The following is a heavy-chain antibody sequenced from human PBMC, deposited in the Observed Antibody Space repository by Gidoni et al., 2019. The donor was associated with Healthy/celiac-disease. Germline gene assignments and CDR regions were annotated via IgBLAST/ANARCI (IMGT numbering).Heavy chain of an antibody. CDR3: AKGLRGYSLNDAFDI. CDR2: ISWNSGSI. CDR1: GFAFDDYA. D-gene: IGHD5-18*01. V-gene: IGHV3-9*03. J-gene: IGHJ3*02. Sequence: EVQLLEYGGGLVQPGRSLRLSCAASGFAFDDYAMHWVRQAPGKGLGWVSGISWNSGSIGYADSVKGRFTISRDNAKNSLYLQMNSLRAEDMALYYCAKGLRGYSLNDAFDIWGQGTMVTVSS.